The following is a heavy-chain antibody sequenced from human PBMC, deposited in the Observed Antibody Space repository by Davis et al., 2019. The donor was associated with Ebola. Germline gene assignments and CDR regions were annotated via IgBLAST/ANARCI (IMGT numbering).Heavy chain of an antibody. CDR3: AKDHGWTVLGLGDY. V-gene: IGHV3-9*01. Sequence: PGGSLRLSCAASGFTFDDYAMHWVRQAPGKGLEWVSGISWNSGSIGYADSVKGRFTISRDNAKNSLYLQMNRLRAEDTALYYCAKDHGWTVLGLGDYWGQGTLVTVSP. CDR1: GFTFDDYA. D-gene: IGHD3-16*01. J-gene: IGHJ4*02. CDR2: ISWNSGSI.